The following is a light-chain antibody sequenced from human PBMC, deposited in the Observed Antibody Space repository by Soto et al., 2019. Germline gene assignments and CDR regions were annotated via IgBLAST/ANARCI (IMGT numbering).Light chain of an antibody. CDR2: GAS. V-gene: IGKV3-20*01. Sequence: EMVLTQSPGTLSLSPGESATLSCRASQSVSSSYLAWYQQKPGQAPRLLIYGASSRATGIPDRFSGSGSGTDFTLTISRLEPEDFAVYYCQQYGSSRTFGQGTKVDNK. CDR3: QQYGSSRT. J-gene: IGKJ1*01. CDR1: QSVSSSY.